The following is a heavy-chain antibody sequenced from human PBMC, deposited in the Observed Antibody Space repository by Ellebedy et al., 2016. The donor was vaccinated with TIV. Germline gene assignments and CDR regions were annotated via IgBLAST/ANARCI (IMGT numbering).Heavy chain of an antibody. J-gene: IGHJ5*02. D-gene: IGHD5-18*01. V-gene: IGHV4-39*07. CDR2: IFYTGST. Sequence: MPSETLSLTCSVSGGSISRSTYYWAWIRQPPGKGLEWIGNIFYTGSTYYNPSLKSRVTMSVDTSKNQLSLRLTSVTAADTAVYFCARDRAGYSYGPYWFDPWGQGTLVTVSS. CDR1: GGSISRSTYY. CDR3: ARDRAGYSYGPYWFDP.